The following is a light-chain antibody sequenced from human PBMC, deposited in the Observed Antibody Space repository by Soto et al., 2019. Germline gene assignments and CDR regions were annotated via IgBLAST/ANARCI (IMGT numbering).Light chain of an antibody. J-gene: IGLJ2*01. Sequence: QSALTQPPSASGSPGQSVTISCTGTSSDVGGYNYVSWYQQHPGKAPKLMIYEVSKRPSGVPDRFSGSKSGNTASLTVSGLQAEDDADYYCSAYAGSSTLFGGGTKVTVL. CDR1: SSDVGGYNY. CDR2: EVS. V-gene: IGLV2-8*01. CDR3: SAYAGSSTL.